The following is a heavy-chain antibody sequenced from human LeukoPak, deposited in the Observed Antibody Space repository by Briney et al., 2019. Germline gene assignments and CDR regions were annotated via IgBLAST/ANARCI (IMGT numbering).Heavy chain of an antibody. CDR2: INPSGGST. D-gene: IGHD1-26*01. Sequence: ASVKVSCKASGYTFTSYYMHWVRQAPGQGLEWMGIINPSGGSTSYAQKFQGRVTIPRDTSTHTVYIEISSLISERTSVYYFDRYRGSGRFNWFDPWGQGTLVTASS. V-gene: IGHV1-46*03. CDR1: GYTFTSYY. CDR3: DRYRGSGRFNWFDP. J-gene: IGHJ5*02.